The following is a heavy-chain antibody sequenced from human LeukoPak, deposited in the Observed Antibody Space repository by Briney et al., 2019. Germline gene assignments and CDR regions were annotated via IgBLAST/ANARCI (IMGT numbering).Heavy chain of an antibody. CDR3: ASWGGRVVVITYDAFDI. CDR2: IYDSGST. J-gene: IGHJ3*02. CDR1: GGSISSSSYY. V-gene: IGHV4-39*07. Sequence: PSETLSLTCTVSGGSISSSSYYWGWHRQPPGTGLEWIGSIYDSGSTYYNPSRKSRVTISEEKNKKEFSLMLSSVTAADTAVYYCASWGGRVVVITYDAFDIWGQGTMVTVSS. D-gene: IGHD3-22*01.